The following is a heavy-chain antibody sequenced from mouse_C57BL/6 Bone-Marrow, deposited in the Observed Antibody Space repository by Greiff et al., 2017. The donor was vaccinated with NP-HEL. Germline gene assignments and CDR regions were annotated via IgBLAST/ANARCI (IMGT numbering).Heavy chain of an antibody. D-gene: IGHD2-4*01. J-gene: IGHJ4*01. CDR2: IDPEDGET. Sequence: EVKLVESGAELVKPGASVKLSCTASGFNIKDYYMHWVKQRTEQGLEWIGRIDPEDGETKYAPKFQGKATITADTSSNTAYLQLSSLTSEDTAVYYCARAMITTRYAMDYWGQGTSVTVSS. CDR3: ARAMITTRYAMDY. V-gene: IGHV14-2*01. CDR1: GFNIKDYY.